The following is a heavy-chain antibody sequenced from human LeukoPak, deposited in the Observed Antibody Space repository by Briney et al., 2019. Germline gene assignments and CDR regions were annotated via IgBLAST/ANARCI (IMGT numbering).Heavy chain of an antibody. J-gene: IGHJ3*02. V-gene: IGHV1-69*05. CDR3: ARVGGGYDFWSDNGAFDI. Sequence: GASVKVSCKASGYTFTGYYMHWVRQAPGQGLAWMGGIIPIFGTANYAQKFQGRVTITTDESTSTAYMELSSLRSEDTAVYYCARVGGGYDFWSDNGAFDIWGQGTMVTVSS. CDR2: IIPIFGTA. D-gene: IGHD3-3*01. CDR1: GYTFTGYY.